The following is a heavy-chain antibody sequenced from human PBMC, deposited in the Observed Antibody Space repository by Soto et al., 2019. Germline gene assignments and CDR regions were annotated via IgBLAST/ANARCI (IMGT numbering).Heavy chain of an antibody. CDR1: GFTLCSYA. CDR3: AKAYYYDSSGYFSHFDY. Sequence: GGALRLSCAASGFTLCSYATSWGPQAPREGLEWVSDISGSGGSTYYADSVKGRFTISRDNSKNTLYLQMNSLRAEDTAVYYCAKAYYYDSSGYFSHFDYWGQGTLVTVSS. V-gene: IGHV3-23*01. CDR2: ISGSGGST. D-gene: IGHD3-22*01. J-gene: IGHJ4*02.